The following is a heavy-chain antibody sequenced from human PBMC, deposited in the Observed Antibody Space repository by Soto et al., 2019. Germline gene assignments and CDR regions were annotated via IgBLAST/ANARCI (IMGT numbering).Heavy chain of an antibody. CDR1: GGSISSSNW. CDR3: ARGRSYYDSSGYYYYYYGMDV. V-gene: IGHV4-4*02. D-gene: IGHD3-22*01. CDR2: IYHSGST. J-gene: IGHJ6*02. Sequence: SETLSLTCAVSGGSISSSNWWSWVRQPPGKGLEWIGEIYHSGSTNYNPSLKSRVTISVDKSKNQFSLKLSSVTAADTAVYYCARGRSYYDSSGYYYYYYGMDVWGQGTTVTVSS.